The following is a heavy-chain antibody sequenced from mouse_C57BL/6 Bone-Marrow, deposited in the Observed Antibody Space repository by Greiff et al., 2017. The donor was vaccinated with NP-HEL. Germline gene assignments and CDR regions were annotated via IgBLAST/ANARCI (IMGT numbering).Heavy chain of an antibody. V-gene: IGHV1-72*01. CDR1: GYTFTSYW. Sequence: QVQLQQPGAELVKPGASVKLSCKASGYTFTSYWMHWVKQRPGRGLEWIGRIDPNSGGTKYNEKFKSKATLTVDKPSSTAYMQLSSLTSEDSAVYYCARRIYYGYDEFPYYAMDYWGQGTSVTVSS. CDR3: ARRIYYGYDEFPYYAMDY. CDR2: IDPNSGGT. D-gene: IGHD2-2*01. J-gene: IGHJ4*01.